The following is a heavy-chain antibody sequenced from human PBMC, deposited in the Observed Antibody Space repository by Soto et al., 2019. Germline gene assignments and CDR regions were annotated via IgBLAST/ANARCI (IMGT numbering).Heavy chain of an antibody. D-gene: IGHD6-13*01. V-gene: IGHV3-21*01. CDR2: ISSSSSYI. CDR3: ASGVYSSSWYSDYYYYGMDV. Sequence: PVASLRLSCAASGFTFDADSMNWVRQAPWNGLERVSSISSSSSYIYYADSVKGRFTISRDNAKNSLYLQMNSLRAEDTAVYYCASGVYSSSWYSDYYYYGMDVWGQGTTVTVS. CDR1: GFTFDADS. J-gene: IGHJ6*02.